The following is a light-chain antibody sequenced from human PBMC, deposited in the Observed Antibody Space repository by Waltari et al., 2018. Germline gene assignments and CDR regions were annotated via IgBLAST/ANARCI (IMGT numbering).Light chain of an antibody. V-gene: IGLV2-8*01. J-gene: IGLJ2*01. CDR2: DVN. Sequence: QSALTQPPSASGSAGQSVTISCTGTKSDVGRYKYVSWYQQLPGEAPKLIIFDVNRRSSGIPDRFSGSKSGNTASLTVSGLQSEDEATYYCASYAGYNNLDVLFGGGTKLTVL. CDR3: ASYAGYNNLDVL. CDR1: KSDVGRYKY.